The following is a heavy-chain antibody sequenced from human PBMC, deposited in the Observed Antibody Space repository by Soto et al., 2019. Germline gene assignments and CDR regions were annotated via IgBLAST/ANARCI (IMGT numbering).Heavy chain of an antibody. J-gene: IGHJ4*02. CDR1: GYTCTSYA. CDR3: ARGRWLRSEYYFDY. Sequence: ASVKVSWKASGYTCTSYAMHCGRQAPGQRLEWMGWINAGNGNTKYSQKFQGRVTITRDTSASTAYMELSSLRYEDTAVYYCARGRWLRSEYYFDYWGQGTLVTVSS. V-gene: IGHV1-3*01. D-gene: IGHD5-12*01. CDR2: INAGNGNT.